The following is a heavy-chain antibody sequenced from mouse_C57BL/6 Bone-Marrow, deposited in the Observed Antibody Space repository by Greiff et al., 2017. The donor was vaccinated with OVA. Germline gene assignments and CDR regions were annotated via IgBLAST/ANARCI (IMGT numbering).Heavy chain of an antibody. CDR1: GFSLTSYG. J-gene: IGHJ1*03. D-gene: IGHD1-1*01. V-gene: IGHV2-5*01. CDR3: ARYGSSGWGYFDV. CDR2: IWRGGST. Sequence: QVQLQQSGPGLVQPSQSLSITCTVSGFSLTSYGVHWVRQSPGKGLEWLGVIWRGGSTDSTAAFMSRLSITKDNAKSQVFFKMNSLQADDTAIYYCARYGSSGWGYFDVWGTGTTVTVSS.